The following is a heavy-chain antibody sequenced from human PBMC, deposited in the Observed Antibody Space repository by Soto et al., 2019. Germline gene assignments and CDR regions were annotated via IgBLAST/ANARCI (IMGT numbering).Heavy chain of an antibody. CDR3: ARGLGHSTSFYDY. V-gene: IGHV4-34*01. J-gene: IGHJ4*02. CDR2: INHSGST. CDR1: GGSFSGYY. D-gene: IGHD2-2*01. Sequence: SETLSLTCAVYGGSFSGYYWSWIRQPPGKGLEWIGEINHSGSTNYNPSLKSRVTISVDTSKNQFSLKLSSVTAADTAVYYCARGLGHSTSFYDYWGQGTLVTVSS.